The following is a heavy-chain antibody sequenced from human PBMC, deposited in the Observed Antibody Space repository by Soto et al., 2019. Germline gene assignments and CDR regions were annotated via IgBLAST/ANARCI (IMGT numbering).Heavy chain of an antibody. CDR3: ARARYGDY. CDR1: GYAFTTYG. Sequence: QVHLVQSGAEVKKPGASVKVSCKGSGYAFTTYGISWVRQAPGQGLEWMGWISAHNGNTNYAQKPQGRVNVTRDTSTSAAYREQRGQGPDDTAVYYCARARYGDYWGQGALVTVSS. CDR2: ISAHNGNT. D-gene: IGHD1-1*01. V-gene: IGHV1-18*01. J-gene: IGHJ4*02.